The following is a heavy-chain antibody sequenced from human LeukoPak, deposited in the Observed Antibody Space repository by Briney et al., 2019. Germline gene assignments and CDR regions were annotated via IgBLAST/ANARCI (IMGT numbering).Heavy chain of an antibody. V-gene: IGHV3-23*01. J-gene: IGHJ5*02. CDR3: AKGNFGYYFDP. Sequence: PGGSLSLSCAASGFTFSSHAMGWVRQAPGKGLEWVSALSISGDTTYYADSVKGRFTISRDISKGTLYLYLNSLSAGDTAVYYCAKGNFGYYFDPWGQGTQVTVSS. CDR2: LSISGDTT. D-gene: IGHD5-12*01. CDR1: GFTFSSHA.